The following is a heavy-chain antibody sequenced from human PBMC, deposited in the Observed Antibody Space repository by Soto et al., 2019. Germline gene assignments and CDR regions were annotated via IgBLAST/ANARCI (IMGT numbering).Heavy chain of an antibody. CDR3: ARAGVGATRYFDY. CDR1: GGSISSYY. Sequence: QVQLQESGPGLVKPSETLSLTCTVSGGSISSYYWSWIRQPPGKGLEWIGYIYYSGSTNYNPSLKSRVTLSVDPSKNQFSLKLSSVTAADTAVYYCARAGVGATRYFDYWGQGTLVTVSS. J-gene: IGHJ4*02. V-gene: IGHV4-59*01. D-gene: IGHD1-26*01. CDR2: IYYSGST.